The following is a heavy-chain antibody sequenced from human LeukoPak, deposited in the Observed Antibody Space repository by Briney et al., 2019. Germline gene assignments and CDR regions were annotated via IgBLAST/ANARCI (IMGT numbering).Heavy chain of an antibody. V-gene: IGHV3-30-3*01. CDR3: ARDTSIGELVAFDI. D-gene: IGHD1-26*01. CDR1: GFTFSSYA. J-gene: IGHJ3*02. CDR2: ISYDGSNK. Sequence: GGSLRLSCAASGFTFSSYAMHWVRQAPGKGLEWVAVISYDGSNKYYADSVKGRFTISRDNSKNTLYLQMNSLRAEDTAVYYCARDTSIGELVAFDIWGQGTMVTVSS.